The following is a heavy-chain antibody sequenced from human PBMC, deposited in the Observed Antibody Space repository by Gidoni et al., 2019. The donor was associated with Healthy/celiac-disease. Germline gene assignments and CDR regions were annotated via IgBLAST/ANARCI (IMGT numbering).Heavy chain of an antibody. Sequence: EVQLLESGGGLVQPGGSLRLSCAASGFTFSSYAMSWVRQAPGKGLEWVSAISGSGGSTYYADSVKGRFTISRDNSKNTLYLQMNSLRAEDTAVYYCAKGTQQWLGLAYYFDYWGQGTLVTVSS. CDR3: AKGTQQWLGLAYYFDY. J-gene: IGHJ4*02. CDR1: GFTFSSYA. V-gene: IGHV3-23*01. D-gene: IGHD6-19*01. CDR2: ISGSGGST.